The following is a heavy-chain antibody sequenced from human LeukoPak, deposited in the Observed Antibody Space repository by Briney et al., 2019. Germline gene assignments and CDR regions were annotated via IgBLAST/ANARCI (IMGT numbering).Heavy chain of an antibody. V-gene: IGHV1-69*05. Sequence: SVKVSYKASGGTFSSYAISWVRQAPGQGLEWMGGIIPIFGTANYAQKFQGRVTITTDESTSTAYMELSSLRSEDTAVYYCARAYYGSGSYSRIYYMDVWGKGTTVTVSS. CDR1: GGTFSSYA. J-gene: IGHJ6*03. CDR3: ARAYYGSGSYSRIYYMDV. D-gene: IGHD3-10*01. CDR2: IIPIFGTA.